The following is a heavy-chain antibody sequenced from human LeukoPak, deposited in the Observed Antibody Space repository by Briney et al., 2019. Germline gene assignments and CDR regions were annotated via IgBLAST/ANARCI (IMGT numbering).Heavy chain of an antibody. CDR2: ISGSGDNT. J-gene: IGHJ6*01. V-gene: IGHV3-23*01. D-gene: IGHD1-26*01. CDR1: GFTFSGFA. CDR3: AKMKGHPLPKYYMDV. Sequence: GGSLPLSCAASGFTFSGFAMSWVRRTPGKGLEWVSGISGSGDNTLYADSVKGRFTISRDNSKNTLYLEMNSVRAEDTAIYYCAKMKGHPLPKYYMDVWGQGTTVTVSS.